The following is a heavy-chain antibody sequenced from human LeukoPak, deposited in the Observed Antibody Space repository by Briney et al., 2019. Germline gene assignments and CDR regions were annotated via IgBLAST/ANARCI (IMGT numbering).Heavy chain of an antibody. J-gene: IGHJ6*03. CDR2: ISGSGGST. Sequence: GGSLRLSCAASGFTFSSYAMTWVRQAPGKGLEWVSSISGSGGSTYYADSVKGRFTISRDNSKNTLYLQMDSLRAEDTALYYCARDQAYYYYMDVWGKGTTVTVSS. CDR1: GFTFSSYA. V-gene: IGHV3-23*01. CDR3: ARDQAYYYYMDV.